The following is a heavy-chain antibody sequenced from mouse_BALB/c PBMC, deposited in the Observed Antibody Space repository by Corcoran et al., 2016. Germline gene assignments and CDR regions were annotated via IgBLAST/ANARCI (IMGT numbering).Heavy chain of an antibody. Sequence: QVTLKESGPGILQPSQTLRLTCSFSGFSLSTSGMGVSWIRQPSGKGLEWLAHIYWDDDKRYNPSLKSRLTISKDTSRNQVFLKITSVDTAGTATYYCARIPITTGGIMDYWGQGTSVTVSS. CDR1: GFSLSTSGMG. CDR3: ARIPITTGGIMDY. D-gene: IGHD1-1*01. V-gene: IGHV8-12*01. CDR2: IYWDDDK. J-gene: IGHJ4*01.